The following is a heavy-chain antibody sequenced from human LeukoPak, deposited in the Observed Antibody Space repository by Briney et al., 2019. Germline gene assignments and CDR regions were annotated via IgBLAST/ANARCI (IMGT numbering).Heavy chain of an antibody. V-gene: IGHV3-30*04. Sequence: GRSLRLSCAASGFTFGSYAMHWVRQAPGKGLEWVAVISYDGSNKYYADSVKGRFTISRDNSKNTLYLQMNSLRAEDTAVYYCARDYGDYRHYYYYMDVWGKGTTVTVSS. CDR1: GFTFGSYA. J-gene: IGHJ6*03. CDR2: ISYDGSNK. CDR3: ARDYGDYRHYYYYMDV. D-gene: IGHD4-17*01.